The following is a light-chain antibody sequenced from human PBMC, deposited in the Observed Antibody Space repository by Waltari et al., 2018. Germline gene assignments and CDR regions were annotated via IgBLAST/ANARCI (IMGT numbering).Light chain of an antibody. CDR3: QQTTSFPLT. V-gene: IGKV1-12*01. Sequence: DIQMTQSPSSVSASVGDRVTITCRASQDISSWLGWYQQKIGKAPKLLIYGANSLQSGVPSRFSGSGSGTDFNLTISRLQPEDFATYYCQQTTSFPLTFGGGTKV. CDR2: GAN. J-gene: IGKJ4*01. CDR1: QDISSW.